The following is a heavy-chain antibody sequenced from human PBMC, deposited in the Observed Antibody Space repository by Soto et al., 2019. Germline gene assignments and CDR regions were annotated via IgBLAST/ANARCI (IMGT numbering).Heavy chain of an antibody. J-gene: IGHJ6*02. D-gene: IGHD3-10*01. CDR1: GFTFSSYS. CDR3: ARVRFGEWGYAMDV. CDR2: ISSSSSYI. Sequence: GGSLRLSCAASGFTFSSYSMSWVRQAPGKGLEWVSSISSSSSYIYYAGSVKGRFTISRDNAKNSLYLQMNSLRAEDTAMYYCARVRFGEWGYAMDVWGQGTTVTVSS. V-gene: IGHV3-21*04.